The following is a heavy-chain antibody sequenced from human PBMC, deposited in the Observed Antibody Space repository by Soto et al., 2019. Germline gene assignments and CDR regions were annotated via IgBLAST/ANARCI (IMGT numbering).Heavy chain of an antibody. J-gene: IGHJ4*02. V-gene: IGHV3-48*03. CDR1: GFTFSRFE. D-gene: IGHD3-10*01. CDR3: TIAPWFPYSSFY. CDR2: ISSSGSTA. Sequence: GGSLRLSCAASGFTFSRFELHWVRQAPGKGLEWISYISSSGSTAYYASSVEGRFTISRDNANNSVYLQMDSLRAEDTALYYFTIAPWFPYSSFYWGQGALVTVSS.